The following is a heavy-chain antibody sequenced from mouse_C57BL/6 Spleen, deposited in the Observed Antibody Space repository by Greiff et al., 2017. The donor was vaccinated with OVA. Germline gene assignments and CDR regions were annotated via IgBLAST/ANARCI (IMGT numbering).Heavy chain of an antibody. D-gene: IGHD4-1*01. CDR3: ARGAGYYFDY. CDR1: GYAFSSSW. J-gene: IGHJ2*01. V-gene: IGHV1-82*01. Sequence: QVKLQQSGPELVKPGASVKISCKASGYAFSSSWMNWVKQRPGKGLEWIGRIYPGDGDTNYNGKFKGKATLTADKSSSTAYMQLSSLTSEDSAVYFCARGAGYYFDYWGQGTTLTVSS. CDR2: IYPGDGDT.